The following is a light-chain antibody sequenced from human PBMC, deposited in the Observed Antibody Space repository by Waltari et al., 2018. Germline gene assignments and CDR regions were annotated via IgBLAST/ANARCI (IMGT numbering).Light chain of an antibody. CDR3: QTWDTTTGV. Sequence: SYDLTQPPSVSVSPGQTASLTCSGDKLGDKFASWYQHKPGQSPVLVIYQDTKRPSGIPERFSGSNSGNTATLTISGTQATDEADYYCQTWDTTTGVFGTGTQVTVL. V-gene: IGLV3-1*01. CDR2: QDT. CDR1: KLGDKF. J-gene: IGLJ1*01.